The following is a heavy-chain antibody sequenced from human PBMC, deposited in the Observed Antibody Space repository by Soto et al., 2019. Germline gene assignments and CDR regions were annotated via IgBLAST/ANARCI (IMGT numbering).Heavy chain of an antibody. CDR1: GLTFHNYA. D-gene: IGHD6-13*01. Sequence: EVQLLESGGGLVQPGGSLRLSCGASGLTFHNYAMNWVRQSPGKGLEWVSSLRSNGAETNYADSVKGRFTVSRDNSNNPLYLQMTSLRVADTAIYYCAKGFSETSSWHMDFWGQGTLVTVSS. CDR2: LRSNGAET. V-gene: IGHV3-23*01. CDR3: AKGFSETSSWHMDF. J-gene: IGHJ4*02.